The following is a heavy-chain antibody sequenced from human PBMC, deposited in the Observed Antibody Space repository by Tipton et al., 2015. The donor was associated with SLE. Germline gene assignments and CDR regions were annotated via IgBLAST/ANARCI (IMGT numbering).Heavy chain of an antibody. Sequence: SLRLSCAASGFTFAEYAMHWVRQAPGKGLEWVSVISWDGHSTSYADSVKGRFTISRDNSKNSLSLQMNSLRIEDTAFYYCARVHRDGDTGWHYFDSWGQGTLVTVSS. CDR1: GFTFAEYA. D-gene: IGHD6-19*01. J-gene: IGHJ4*02. CDR3: ARVHRDGDTGWHYFDS. V-gene: IGHV3-43*01. CDR2: ISWDGHST.